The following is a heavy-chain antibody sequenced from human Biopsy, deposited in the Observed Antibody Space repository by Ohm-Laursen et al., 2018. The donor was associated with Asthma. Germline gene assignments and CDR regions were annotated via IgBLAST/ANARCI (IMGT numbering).Heavy chain of an antibody. CDR3: VSPPGY. V-gene: IGHV4-39*01. CDR2: IYYSGTT. CDR1: GGSISSSSYY. Sequence: SETLSLTWSVSGGSISSSSYYWGRIRRPPGKGLEFIGTIYYSGTTYYNPSLKRQVTLSVDASKNQLFLNLTSVTAADTAVYYCVSPPGYWGQGTRVTVSS. J-gene: IGHJ4*02.